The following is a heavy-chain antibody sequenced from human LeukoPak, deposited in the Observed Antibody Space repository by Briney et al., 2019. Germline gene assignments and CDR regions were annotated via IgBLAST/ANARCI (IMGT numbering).Heavy chain of an antibody. Sequence: GESLKISCKGSGYRFIKSWIGWVRQMPGKGLEWLGIIYPDDSRTRYSPSFQGQVTISVDKSITTAYLQWTSLKASDTAMYYCARPSYGASDYWGQGTLVTVSS. D-gene: IGHD4-17*01. V-gene: IGHV5-51*01. CDR2: IYPDDSRT. CDR1: GYRFIKSW. J-gene: IGHJ4*02. CDR3: ARPSYGASDY.